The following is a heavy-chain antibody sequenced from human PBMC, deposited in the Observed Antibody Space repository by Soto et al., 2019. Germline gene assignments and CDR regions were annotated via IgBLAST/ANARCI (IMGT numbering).Heavy chain of an antibody. CDR3: ARGRPPPGCCSSTSCYDGHPFDP. CDR2: INHNRNT. Sequence: PSETLSLTCAVYGGSFSGYYWSWIRQPPGKGLEWIGEINHNRNTNYNPSLKSRVTISVDTTKNQFSLKLRSVTAADTAIYYCARGRPPPGCCSSTSCYDGHPFDPWSQGTQVTVSS. CDR1: GGSFSGYY. V-gene: IGHV4-34*01. D-gene: IGHD2-2*01. J-gene: IGHJ5*02.